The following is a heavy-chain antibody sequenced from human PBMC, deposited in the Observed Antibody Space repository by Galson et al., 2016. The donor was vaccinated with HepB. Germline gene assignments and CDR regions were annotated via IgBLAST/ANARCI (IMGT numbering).Heavy chain of an antibody. J-gene: IGHJ4*02. CDR1: GFTFSSYA. D-gene: IGHD6-13*01. CDR3: AKWSDAAATY. CDR2: ISGSGDTT. Sequence: SLRLSCAASGFTFSSYAMSWVRRAPGQRLEWVSAISGSGDTTYYADSVKGRFSISRDNSKNTLYLQMSSLTAEDTAVYYCAKWSDAAATYWGQGALVTVSS. V-gene: IGHV3-23*01.